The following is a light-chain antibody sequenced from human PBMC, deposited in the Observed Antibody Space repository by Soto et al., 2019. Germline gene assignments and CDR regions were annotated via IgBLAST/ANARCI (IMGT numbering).Light chain of an antibody. Sequence: EIVLTQSPGTLSLSPGERATLSRRASQSVSSSYLAWYQQKPGQAPRLLIYGASSRATGIPDRFSGSGSGTDFTLTISRLAPEDFAVYYCQQYGSSRTFGQGTKVEIK. CDR3: QQYGSSRT. CDR1: QSVSSSY. J-gene: IGKJ1*01. CDR2: GAS. V-gene: IGKV3-20*01.